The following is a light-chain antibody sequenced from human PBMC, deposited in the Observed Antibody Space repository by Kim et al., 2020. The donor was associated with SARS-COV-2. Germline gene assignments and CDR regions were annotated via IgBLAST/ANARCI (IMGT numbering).Light chain of an antibody. V-gene: IGLV2-14*01. CDR1: TSDVVGYKY. Sequence: QAFTISCTETTSDVVGYKYFSWYQQHPGKAPRLVIYEVGNRPSGVSIRFSGSKSGNTASLTISGLQAEDEADYYCSSYIRGSTNSVFGTGTKVTVL. CDR2: EVG. J-gene: IGLJ1*01. CDR3: SSYIRGSTNSV.